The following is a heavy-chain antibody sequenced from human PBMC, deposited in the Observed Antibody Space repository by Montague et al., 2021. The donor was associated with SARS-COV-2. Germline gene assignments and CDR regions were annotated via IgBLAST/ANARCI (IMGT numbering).Heavy chain of an antibody. J-gene: IGHJ5*02. CDR1: GGSISSYY. CDR3: AGTEYNWNDWFDP. D-gene: IGHD1-20*01. Sequence: SETLSLTCSVSGGSISSYYWSWIRQSPGKGLERIGYIFHSGITDYNPSLKSRVTISVDMSKNPFSLQLNSVTAADSAVYYCAGTEYNWNDWFDPWGQGTLVTVSS. V-gene: IGHV4-59*13. CDR2: IFHSGIT.